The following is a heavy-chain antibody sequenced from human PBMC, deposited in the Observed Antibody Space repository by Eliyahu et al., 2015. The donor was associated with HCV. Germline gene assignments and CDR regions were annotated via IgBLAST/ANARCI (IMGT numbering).Heavy chain of an antibody. CDR1: GGTFXSYT. V-gene: IGHV1-69*01. CDR3: AIEGGSNGPRWFDP. J-gene: IGHJ5*02. D-gene: IGHD5-18*01. Sequence: QVQLVQSGAEVKKPGSSVKVSCKASGGTFXSYTIXWVRQAPGQGLEWMGGIIPIFGTANYAQKFQGRVTITADESTSTAYMELSSLRSEDTAVYYCAIEGGSNGPRWFDPWGQGTLVTVSS. CDR2: IIPIFGTA.